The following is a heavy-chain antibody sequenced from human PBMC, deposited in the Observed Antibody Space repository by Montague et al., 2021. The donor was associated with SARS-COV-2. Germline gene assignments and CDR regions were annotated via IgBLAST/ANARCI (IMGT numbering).Heavy chain of an antibody. CDR3: ARGHLSVSMIVVVFTSASYYFDY. Sequence: SETLSLTCAVYGGSFGDDHWSLIRQPPGKGLEWIGNIRQSGRTNYNPSLKSRVTISVDTSKNQFSLKLTSVTAADTGLYFCARGHLSVSMIVVVFTSASYYFDYWGQGAQVTVSS. D-gene: IGHD3-22*01. J-gene: IGHJ4*02. CDR2: IRQSGRT. V-gene: IGHV4-34*01. CDR1: GGSFGDDH.